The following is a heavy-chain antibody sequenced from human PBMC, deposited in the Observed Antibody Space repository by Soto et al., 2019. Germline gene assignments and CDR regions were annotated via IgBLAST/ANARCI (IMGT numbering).Heavy chain of an antibody. CDR3: AKIYCSSTSCPYYYYYMDV. CDR1: GFTFSSYG. Sequence: GGSLRLSCAASGFTFSSYGMHWVRQAPGKGLEWVAVISYDGSNKYYADSVKGRFTISRDNSKNTLYLQMNSLRAEDTAVYYCAKIYCSSTSCPYYYYYMDVWGKGTTVTVSS. J-gene: IGHJ6*03. D-gene: IGHD2-2*01. CDR2: ISYDGSNK. V-gene: IGHV3-30*18.